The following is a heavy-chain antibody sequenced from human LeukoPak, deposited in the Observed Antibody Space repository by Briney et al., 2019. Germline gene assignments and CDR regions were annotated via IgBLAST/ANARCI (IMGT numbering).Heavy chain of an antibody. CDR2: IWFDGSDK. Sequence: GGSLRLSCAASGFTFRSYGMHWVRQAPGKGLEWVALIWFDGSDKYYTDSVKGRFTISRDNSKNTLYLQMNSLRAEDTAVYYCARDRGYGSSWSFGRDYYMDVWGKGTTVTVSS. V-gene: IGHV3-33*01. CDR1: GFTFRSYG. CDR3: ARDRGYGSSWSFGRDYYMDV. J-gene: IGHJ6*03. D-gene: IGHD6-13*01.